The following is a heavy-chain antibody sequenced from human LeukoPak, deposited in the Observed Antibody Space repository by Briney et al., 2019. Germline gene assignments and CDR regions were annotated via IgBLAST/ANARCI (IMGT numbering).Heavy chain of an antibody. D-gene: IGHD6-13*01. CDR2: ISYDGSNK. CDR3: ARASGSSWHYCFDY. V-gene: IGHV3-30-3*01. J-gene: IGHJ4*02. CDR1: GFTFSSYA. Sequence: GGSLRLSCAASGFTFSSYAMHWVRQAPGKGLEWVAVISYDGSNKYYADSVKGRFTISRDNSKNTLYLQMNSLGAEDTAVYYCARASGSSWHYCFDYWGQGTLVTVSS.